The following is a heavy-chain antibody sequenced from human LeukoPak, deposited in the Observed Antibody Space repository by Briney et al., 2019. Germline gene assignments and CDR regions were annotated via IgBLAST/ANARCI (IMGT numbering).Heavy chain of an antibody. J-gene: IGHJ4*02. Sequence: GGSLRLSCAASGFTFSSCAMSWVRQAPGKGLEWVSAISGSGGSTYYADSVKGRFTISRDNSKNTLYLQMYSLRAEDTAVYYCAKKRGEYYDILTGYSPFDYWGQGTLVTVSS. V-gene: IGHV3-23*01. CDR1: GFTFSSCA. D-gene: IGHD3-9*01. CDR2: ISGSGGST. CDR3: AKKRGEYYDILTGYSPFDY.